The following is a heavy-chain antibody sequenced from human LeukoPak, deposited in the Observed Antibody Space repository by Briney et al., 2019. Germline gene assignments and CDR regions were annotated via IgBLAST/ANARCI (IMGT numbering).Heavy chain of an antibody. D-gene: IGHD4-17*01. J-gene: IGHJ4*02. CDR2: INPNSGGT. V-gene: IGHV1-2*02. Sequence: VASVKVSCKASGYTFTGYYMHWVRQAPGQGLEWMGWINPNSGGTNYAQNFQGRVTMTRDTSISTAYMELRSLRSDDTAVYYCARLYGDYRSALLPSPYFDYWGQGTLVTVSS. CDR3: ARLYGDYRSALLPSPYFDY. CDR1: GYTFTGYY.